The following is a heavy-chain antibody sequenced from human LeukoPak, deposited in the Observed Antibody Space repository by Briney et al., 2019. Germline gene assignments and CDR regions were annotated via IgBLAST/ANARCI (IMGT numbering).Heavy chain of an antibody. CDR2: INPNSGGT. V-gene: IGHV1-2*02. D-gene: IGHD1-26*01. Sequence: ASVKVSCKASGYTFTGYYIHWVRQAPGQGLEWMGLINPNSGGTNYTQKFQGRVTMTRDTSISTAYMELSRLRSDDTAVYYCARDLIVGATTEYYFDYWGQGTLVTVSS. J-gene: IGHJ4*02. CDR1: GYTFTGYY. CDR3: ARDLIVGATTEYYFDY.